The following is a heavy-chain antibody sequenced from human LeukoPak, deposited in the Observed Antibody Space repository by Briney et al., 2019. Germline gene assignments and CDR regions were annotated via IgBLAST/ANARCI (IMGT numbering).Heavy chain of an antibody. V-gene: IGHV1-2*02. J-gene: IGHJ5*02. CDR1: GYTFTGFY. Sequence: ASVKVSCKASGYTFTGFYMHWVRQAPGQGLEWRGWINPNSGGTNYAQKFQGRVTMTRDTSINTAYMELSSLRSDDTAVFYCARAHLIAAPGYNWFDPWGQGTLVTVSS. CDR3: ARAHLIAAPGYNWFDP. D-gene: IGHD6-13*01. CDR2: INPNSGGT.